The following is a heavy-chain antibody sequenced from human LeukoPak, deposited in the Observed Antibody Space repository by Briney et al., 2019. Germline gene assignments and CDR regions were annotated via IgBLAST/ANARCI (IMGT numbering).Heavy chain of an antibody. CDR2: INHSGNT. CDR1: GGSFSGYY. CDR3: VRARCAGRASLPFDY. V-gene: IGHV4-34*01. D-gene: IGHD3-16*02. J-gene: IGHJ4*02. Sequence: SETLSHTCAVYGGSFSGYYWTWIRQPPGKGLEWIGEINHSGNTNYNPSLKSRVTISVDTSKNQFSLKLSSVTAADTAVYYCVRARCAGRASLPFDYWGQGTLVTVSS.